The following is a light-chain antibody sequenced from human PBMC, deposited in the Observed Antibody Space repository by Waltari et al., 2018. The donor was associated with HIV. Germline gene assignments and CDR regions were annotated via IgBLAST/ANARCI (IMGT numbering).Light chain of an antibody. V-gene: IGLV2-23*02. Sequence: QSALTQPASVSGSPGQSIAISCTGTSSDVGNHNLVPWYQHHPGKAPRLIIYEVSKRPSTISNRFSGSKSGNTASLIISGLQSEDEADYYCSSYAGGTSWVFGGGTKLTVL. CDR1: SSDVGNHNL. CDR2: EVS. J-gene: IGLJ3*02. CDR3: SSYAGGTSWV.